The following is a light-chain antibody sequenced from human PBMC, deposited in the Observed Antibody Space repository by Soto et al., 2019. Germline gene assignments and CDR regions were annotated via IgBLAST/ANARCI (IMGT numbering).Light chain of an antibody. V-gene: IGLV1-40*01. CDR3: QSYDSSLSGYV. J-gene: IGLJ1*01. Sequence: QSVLTQPPSVSGAPGQRVTISCTGSSSNIGARYDVHWYQQLPGTAPKLLIYGNTHRPSGVPDRLSGSKSGASASLAITGLQPEDEADYYCQSYDSSLSGYVFGSGTKLTVL. CDR1: SSNIGARYD. CDR2: GNT.